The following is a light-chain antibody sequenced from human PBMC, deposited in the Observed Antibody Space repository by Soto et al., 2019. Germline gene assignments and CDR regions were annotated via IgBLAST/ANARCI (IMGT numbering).Light chain of an antibody. V-gene: IGKV1-5*01. CDR2: AAS. J-gene: IGKJ5*01. CDR1: QTISSW. CDR3: HQRQYWPPIT. Sequence: DIQMTQSPSTLSGSVGDRVTITCRASQTISSWLAWYQQKPGKAPKLLIYAASSLQSGVPSRFSGSGSGTDFTLTISSLEPEDFAVYYCHQRQYWPPITFGQGTRLEIK.